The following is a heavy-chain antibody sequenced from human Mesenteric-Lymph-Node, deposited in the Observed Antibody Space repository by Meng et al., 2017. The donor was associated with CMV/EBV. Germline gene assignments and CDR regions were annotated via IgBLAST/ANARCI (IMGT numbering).Heavy chain of an antibody. D-gene: IGHD2-21*01. CDR3: TRDAHYYCGGDCYYFDV. CDR1: GFAFSSYV. J-gene: IGHJ4*02. V-gene: IGHV3-21*06. CDR2: ITVSYT. Sequence: GESLKISCAASGFAFSSYVMHWVRQAPGKGLEWVSSITVSYTSYTDSVKGRFTISSDNAENSLFLQMNSLRAEDTAVYYCTRDAHYYCGGDCYYFDVWGQGSLVTVSS.